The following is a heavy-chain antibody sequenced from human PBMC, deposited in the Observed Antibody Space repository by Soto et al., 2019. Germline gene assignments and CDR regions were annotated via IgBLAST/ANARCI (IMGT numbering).Heavy chain of an antibody. V-gene: IGHV3-13*04. J-gene: IGHJ4*02. D-gene: IGHD2-15*01. CDR1: GFTFSKFD. CDR2: IGISGDT. CDR3: ARGQEVGAHFFDS. Sequence: GGSLRLSCEASGFTFSKFDIHWVRQPTGKGLEWVSTIGISGDTYYAVSVKGRFTISRDNAKNSLPLQMNSLRAGDTALYFCARGQEVGAHFFDSWGQGTRVTVSS.